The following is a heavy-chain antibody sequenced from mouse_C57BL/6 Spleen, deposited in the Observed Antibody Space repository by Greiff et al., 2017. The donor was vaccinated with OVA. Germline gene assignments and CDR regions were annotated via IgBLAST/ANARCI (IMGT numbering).Heavy chain of an antibody. J-gene: IGHJ1*03. V-gene: IGHV3-1*01. CDR2: ISYSGST. D-gene: IGHD1-1*01. CDR1: GYSITSGYD. Sequence: EVQLVESGPGMVKPSQSLSLTCTVTGYSITSGYDWHWIRHFPGNKLEWMGYISYSGSTNYNPSLKSRIPITHDTSKNHFFLKLNSVTTEDTATYYCAREGYYYGSEWYFDVWGTGTTVTVSS. CDR3: AREGYYYGSEWYFDV.